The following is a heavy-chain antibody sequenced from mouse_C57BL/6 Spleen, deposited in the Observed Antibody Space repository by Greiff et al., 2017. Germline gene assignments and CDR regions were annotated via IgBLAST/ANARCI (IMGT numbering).Heavy chain of an antibody. J-gene: IGHJ4*01. CDR2: ISSGSSTI. D-gene: IGHD1-1*01. CDR1: GFTFSDYG. CDR3: AKAGDYYGSSPSSYAMDY. Sequence: EVQRVESGGGLVKPGGSLKLSCAASGFTFSDYGMHWVRQAPEQGLEWVAYISSGSSTIYYADTVKGRFTISRDNAKNTLFLQMTSLRSEDTAMYYCAKAGDYYGSSPSSYAMDYWGQGTSVTVAS. V-gene: IGHV5-17*01.